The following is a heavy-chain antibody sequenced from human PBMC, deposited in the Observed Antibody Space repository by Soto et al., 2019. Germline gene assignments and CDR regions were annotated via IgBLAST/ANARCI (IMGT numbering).Heavy chain of an antibody. J-gene: IGHJ5*02. D-gene: IGHD3-22*01. CDR1: IGSISVTSYY. V-gene: IGHV4-39*01. CDR2: IYYSGNT. CDR3: ARHRRYDSSQLHWFDP. Sequence: SETLSLTCTVSIGSISVTSYYWGWIRQPPGKGLEWIGSIYYSGNTYHNPSLKSRVTISVDTSKNQFSLKLTSVTAADTAVYYCARHRRYDSSQLHWFDPWGQGTLVTVSS.